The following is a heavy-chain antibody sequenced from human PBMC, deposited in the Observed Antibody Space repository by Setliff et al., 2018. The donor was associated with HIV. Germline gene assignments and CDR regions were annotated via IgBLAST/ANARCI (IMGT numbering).Heavy chain of an antibody. V-gene: IGHV3-23*01. CDR2: ISDSGGST. D-gene: IGHD4-4*01. CDR1: GFTFSSYM. J-gene: IGHJ6*02. CDR3: ARDITTCWDV. Sequence: HPGGSLRLSCAASGFTFSSYMMNWVRQAPGKGLEWVSGISDSGGSTYYADSVKGRFTISRDNSKNTLNLQMNSLRAEDTAVYYCARDITTCWDVWGQGTTVTVSS.